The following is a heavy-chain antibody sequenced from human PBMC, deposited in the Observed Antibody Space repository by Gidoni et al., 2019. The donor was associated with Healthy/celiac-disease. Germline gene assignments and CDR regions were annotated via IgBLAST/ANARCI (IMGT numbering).Heavy chain of an antibody. Sequence: EVQLVESGGGLVQPGGSLRLSCSASGFPFSSYAMSWVRPAPGKGLEGVSAISGSGGSTYYADSVKGRFTIARDNSKNTLYLQMNSLRAEDTAVYYCAKDLEEEGITIFGVVIPPHYGMDVWGQGTTVTVSS. CDR2: ISGSGGST. CDR3: AKDLEEEGITIFGVVIPPHYGMDV. D-gene: IGHD3-3*01. J-gene: IGHJ6*02. CDR1: GFPFSSYA. V-gene: IGHV3-23*04.